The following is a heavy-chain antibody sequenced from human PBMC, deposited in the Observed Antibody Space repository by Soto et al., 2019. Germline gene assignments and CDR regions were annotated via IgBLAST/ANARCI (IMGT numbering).Heavy chain of an antibody. CDR3: ARDGAQAPTYDFWSGFGPYQTQNWFDP. V-gene: IGHV3-21*01. CDR1: GFTFSSYS. D-gene: IGHD3-3*01. Sequence: PGGSLRLSCAASGFTFSSYSMNWVRQAPGKGLEWVSSISSSSSYIYYADSVKGRFTISRDNAKNSLYLQMNSLRAEDTAVYYCARDGAQAPTYDFWSGFGPYQTQNWFDPWGQGTLVTVSS. CDR2: ISSSSSYI. J-gene: IGHJ5*02.